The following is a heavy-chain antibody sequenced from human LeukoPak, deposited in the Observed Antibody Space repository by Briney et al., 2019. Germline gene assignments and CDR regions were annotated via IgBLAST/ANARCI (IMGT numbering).Heavy chain of an antibody. CDR2: ISGSGGST. CDR3: AKDSLPWELLLGDNWFDP. CDR1: GFTFSSYA. D-gene: IGHD1-26*01. J-gene: IGHJ5*02. V-gene: IGHV3-23*01. Sequence: GGSLRLSCAASGFTFSSYAMTWVRQAPGKGLEWVSAISGSGGSTYYADSVKGRCTISRDNSKSTLYLQMNSLRAEDTAVYYCAKDSLPWELLLGDNWFDPWGQGTLVTVSS.